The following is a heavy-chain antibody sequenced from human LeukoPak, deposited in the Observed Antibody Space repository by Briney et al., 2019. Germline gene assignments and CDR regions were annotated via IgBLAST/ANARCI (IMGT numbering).Heavy chain of an antibody. CDR3: ARDPSYQDIVVVPAA. D-gene: IGHD2-2*01. CDR2: ISSDSGYI. J-gene: IGHJ4*02. V-gene: IGHV3-21*01. Sequence: GGSLRLSCAASGFTFSSYTMAWVRQAPGKGLEWVSSISSDSGYIYYADSMKGRFTISRDNAKNSLYLQMNSLRAEDTAVYYCARDPSYQDIVVVPAAWGQGTQVTVSS. CDR1: GFTFSSYT.